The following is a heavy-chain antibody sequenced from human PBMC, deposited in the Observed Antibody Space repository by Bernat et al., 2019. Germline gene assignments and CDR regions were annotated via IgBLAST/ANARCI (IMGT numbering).Heavy chain of an antibody. CDR1: GFIFRSYA. V-gene: IGHV3-23*01. CDR3: AKVLTAYSSSCPDY. CDR2: INGGGTYYT. J-gene: IGHJ4*02. Sequence: EVQLLESGGGLVQPGGSLRLSCAGSGFIFRSYAMSWVRQAPGKGLDWVSSINGGGTYYTYYADSVKGRFTISRDNSNNTLNLQMNSLRAEDTAVYYCAKVLTAYSSSCPDYWGQGTLVTVSS. D-gene: IGHD6-6*01.